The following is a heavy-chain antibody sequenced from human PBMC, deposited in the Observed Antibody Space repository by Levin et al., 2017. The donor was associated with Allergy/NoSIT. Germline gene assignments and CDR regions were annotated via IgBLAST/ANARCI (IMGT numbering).Heavy chain of an antibody. J-gene: IGHJ4*02. CDR2: ISGSGGST. D-gene: IGHD6-13*01. Sequence: ASVKVSCAASGFTFSNYAMSWVRQAPGRGLEWVSAISGSGGSTYYADSVKGRFTISRDNSKNTLYLQMNSLRAEDTAVYYCAKAPIAAAGTEFDYWGQGTLVTVSS. CDR1: GFTFSNYA. CDR3: AKAPIAAAGTEFDY. V-gene: IGHV3-23*01.